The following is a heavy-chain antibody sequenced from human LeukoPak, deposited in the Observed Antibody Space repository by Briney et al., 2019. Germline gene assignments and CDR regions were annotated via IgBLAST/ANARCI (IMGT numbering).Heavy chain of an antibody. CDR3: ARDFPDSSGLIDY. CDR1: GFTFSSYA. J-gene: IGHJ4*02. CDR2: ISYDGSNK. D-gene: IGHD3-22*01. Sequence: GRSLRLSCAASGFTFSSYAMHWVRQAPGKGLEWVAVISYDGSNKYYADSVKGRFTISRDNSKNTLYLQMNSLRAEDTAVYYCARDFPDSSGLIDYWGQGTLVTVSS. V-gene: IGHV3-30-3*01.